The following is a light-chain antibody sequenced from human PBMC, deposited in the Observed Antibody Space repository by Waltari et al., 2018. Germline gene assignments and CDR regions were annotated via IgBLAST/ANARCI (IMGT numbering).Light chain of an antibody. CDR3: QQRTNRPRMYT. CDR1: QSLSST. J-gene: IGKJ2*01. V-gene: IGKV3-11*01. Sequence: EIVLTQSPGSPSLSPGERATLSCRASQSLSSTLALYQQRLGQAPRLLIYDVSNTASGIPARFSGSGSGTDFTLTISSLEPEDFAVDYCQQRTNRPRMYTFGQGTKLEI. CDR2: DVS.